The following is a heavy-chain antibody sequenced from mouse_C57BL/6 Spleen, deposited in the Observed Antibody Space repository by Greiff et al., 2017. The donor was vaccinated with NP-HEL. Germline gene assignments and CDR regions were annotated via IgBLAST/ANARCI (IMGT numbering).Heavy chain of an antibody. CDR3: AREGPGQGAMDY. Sequence: QVQLQQSGAELARPGASVKLSCKASGYTFTSYGISWVKQRTGQGLEWIGEIYPRSGNTYYNEKFKGKATLTADKSSSTAYMELRSLASEDSAVYFCAREGPGQGAMDYWGQGTSVTVSS. CDR1: GYTFTSYG. V-gene: IGHV1-81*01. CDR2: IYPRSGNT. D-gene: IGHD3-3*01. J-gene: IGHJ4*01.